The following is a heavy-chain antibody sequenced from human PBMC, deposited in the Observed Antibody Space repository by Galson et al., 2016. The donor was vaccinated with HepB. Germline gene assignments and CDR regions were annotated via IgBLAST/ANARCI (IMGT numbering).Heavy chain of an antibody. V-gene: IGHV4-34*01. CDR2: TNDYGRI. D-gene: IGHD1-26*01. CDR1: GGSFSGYS. CDR3: ARFRSGTSLFDY. J-gene: IGHJ4*02. Sequence: SETLSLTCAVSGGSFSGYSWSWVRQPPGKGLEWIGETNDYGRITYNPSLKSRVTVSLDTSKSQFSLNLNSVTAADTAVYFCARFRSGTSLFDYWGQGTLVTVSS.